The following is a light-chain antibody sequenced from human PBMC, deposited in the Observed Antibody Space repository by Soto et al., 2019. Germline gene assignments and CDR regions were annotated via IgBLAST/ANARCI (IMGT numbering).Light chain of an antibody. Sequence: AIRVTQYPSSLSASVGDSVTITCRTSQGIRSALGWYQKKTGKVPKLLIYAASTLQSGVPSRLRGSGYGRDFTITISSMQTEDFETYYCLLDYAYFWAFGQGTKVDIK. CDR2: AAS. J-gene: IGKJ1*01. CDR1: QGIRSA. V-gene: IGKV1-6*01. CDR3: LLDYAYFWA.